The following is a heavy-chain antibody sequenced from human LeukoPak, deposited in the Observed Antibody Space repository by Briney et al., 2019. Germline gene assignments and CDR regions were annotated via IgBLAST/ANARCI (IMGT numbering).Heavy chain of an antibody. Sequence: SETLSLTCTVSGGSISSSNYYWGWIRQPPGKGLEWIGSIYYSGSTYYNPSLKSRVTISVDTSKNQFSLKLNSVTAADTAVYYCARTYYYDSSGYFLARGAFDIWGQGTMVTVSS. J-gene: IGHJ3*02. CDR3: ARTYYYDSSGYFLARGAFDI. CDR2: IYYSGST. D-gene: IGHD3-22*01. V-gene: IGHV4-39*07. CDR1: GGSISSSNYY.